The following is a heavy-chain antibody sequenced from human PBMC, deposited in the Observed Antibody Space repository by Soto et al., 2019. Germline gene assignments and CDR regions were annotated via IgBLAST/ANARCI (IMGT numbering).Heavy chain of an antibody. CDR3: AKDVVVGDTTGLGVYYYYYGVDV. CDR2: ISDDGSNK. V-gene: IGHV3-30*18. D-gene: IGHD1-26*01. CDR1: GFTFSSYG. Sequence: QVQLVESGGGVVQPGRSLRLSCAASGFTFSSYGMHWFRQAPGKGLEWVAVISDDGSNKYYADSVKGRFTISRDNSKNALYLHMNSLRAGDTAVYYCAKDVVVGDTTGLGVYYYYYGVDVWGRGTTVTVSS. J-gene: IGHJ6*02.